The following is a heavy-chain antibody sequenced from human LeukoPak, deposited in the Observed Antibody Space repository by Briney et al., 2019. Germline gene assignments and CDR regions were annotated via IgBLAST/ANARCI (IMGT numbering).Heavy chain of an antibody. J-gene: IGHJ4*02. CDR3: AGAIFGVVNPTFDY. Sequence: GGSLRLSCAASAFTFGKYAMTWVRQAPGKGLEWVSTISSSGGRTYYADSVKGRFTISRDNSKNTLYLQMNSLRAEDTAVYFCAGAIFGVVNPTFDYWGQGTLVTVSS. CDR2: ISSSGGRT. CDR1: AFTFGKYA. V-gene: IGHV3-23*01. D-gene: IGHD3-3*01.